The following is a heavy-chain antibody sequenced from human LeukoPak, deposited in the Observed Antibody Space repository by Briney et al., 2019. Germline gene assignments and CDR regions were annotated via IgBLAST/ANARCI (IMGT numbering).Heavy chain of an antibody. V-gene: IGHV1-18*01. CDR1: VYTFTSYG. CDR2: ISAYNGNT. CDR3: ARIVVVPAAYGGIAARPADY. Sequence: GASVTVSCKASVYTFTSYGISWVRQAPGQGLEWIGWISAYNGNTNYAQKLQGRVTMTTDTSTSTAYMELRSLRSDDTAVYYCARIVVVPAAYGGIAARPADYWGQGTLVTVSS. J-gene: IGHJ4*02. D-gene: IGHD2-2*01.